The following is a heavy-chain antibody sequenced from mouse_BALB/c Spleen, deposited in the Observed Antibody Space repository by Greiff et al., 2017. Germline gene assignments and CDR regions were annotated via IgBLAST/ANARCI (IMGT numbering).Heavy chain of an antibody. J-gene: IGHJ3*01. CDR2: IYPGSGNT. CDR3: ARQLGLRSFAY. D-gene: IGHD3-1*01. Sequence: QVQLQQSGAELARPGASVKLSCKASGYTFTDYYINWVKQRTGQGLEWIGEIYPGSGNTYYNEKFKGKATLTADKSSSTAYMQLSSLTSEDSAVYFCARQLGLRSFAYWGQGTLVTVSA. CDR1: GYTFTDYY. V-gene: IGHV1-77*01.